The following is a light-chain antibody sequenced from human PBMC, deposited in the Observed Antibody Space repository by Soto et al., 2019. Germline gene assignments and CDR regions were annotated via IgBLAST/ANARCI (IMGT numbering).Light chain of an antibody. CDR2: DVS. Sequence: QSVLTQPASVSGSPGQSIAISCTGTSNDVGAYNYVSWYQHHPGKAPKLMIYDVSNRPSGVSNRFSGSKSGNTASLAISGLQSEDEADYYCATWDDSLNGHVVFGGGTKLTVL. CDR3: ATWDDSLNGHVV. V-gene: IGLV2-14*01. J-gene: IGLJ2*01. CDR1: SNDVGAYNY.